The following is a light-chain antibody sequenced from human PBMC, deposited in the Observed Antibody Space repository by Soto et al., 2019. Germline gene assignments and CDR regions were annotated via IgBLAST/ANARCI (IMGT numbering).Light chain of an antibody. J-gene: IGKJ1*01. CDR3: QQYGYSRT. CDR1: QTLSSRH. V-gene: IGKV3-20*01. Sequence: VLTQSPGTLSLSPGERAALSCLASQTLSSRHLARYQQKPGQAPRLLIYGSSSRATDIPDRFSGSGSGTDFTLTISTLEPEDFAIYYCQQYGYSRTFGQGTKVDIK. CDR2: GSS.